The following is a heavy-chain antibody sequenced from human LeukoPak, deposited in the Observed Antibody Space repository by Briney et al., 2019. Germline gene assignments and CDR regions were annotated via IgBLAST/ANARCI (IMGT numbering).Heavy chain of an antibody. Sequence: SETLSLTCTVSGGSISGYYWTWIRQPPGKGLEWIGYIYYSGTTNYNPSLKRRVTISLGMSRNKFSLTLRSVTAADTAVYYCARDVYKYDSSGSRAFDIWGQGTMVTVSS. CDR1: GGSISGYY. D-gene: IGHD3-22*01. V-gene: IGHV4-59*01. CDR2: IYYSGTT. J-gene: IGHJ3*02. CDR3: ARDVYKYDSSGSRAFDI.